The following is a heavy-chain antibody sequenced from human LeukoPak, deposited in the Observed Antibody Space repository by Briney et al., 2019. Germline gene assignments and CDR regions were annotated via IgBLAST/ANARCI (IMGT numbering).Heavy chain of an antibody. CDR3: ARTVGFGQFDY. J-gene: IGHJ4*02. CDR1: GFTVSSDY. Sequence: GGSLRLSCAASGFTVSSDYMSWVRQAPGKGLEWVSVIYSGGSTYYADSVRGRFTISRDNSKNTLYLQINSLRAEDTAVYYCARTVGFGQFDYWGQGTLVIVSS. CDR2: IYSGGST. V-gene: IGHV3-66*02. D-gene: IGHD3-10*01.